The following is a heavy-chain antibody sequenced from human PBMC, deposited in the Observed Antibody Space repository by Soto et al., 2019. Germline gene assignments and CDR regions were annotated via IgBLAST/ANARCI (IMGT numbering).Heavy chain of an antibody. CDR2: INSDGSST. V-gene: IGHV3-74*01. D-gene: IGHD3-10*01. Sequence: EVQLVESGGGLVQPGGSLRLSCAASGFTFSSYWMHWVRQAPGKGLVWVSRINSDGSSTSYAESVKGRFTISRDNAKNTLYLQMNSLIAEDTAVYYGASTMVRGVFWFDPWGQGTLVTVSS. J-gene: IGHJ5*02. CDR1: GFTFSSYW. CDR3: ASTMVRGVFWFDP.